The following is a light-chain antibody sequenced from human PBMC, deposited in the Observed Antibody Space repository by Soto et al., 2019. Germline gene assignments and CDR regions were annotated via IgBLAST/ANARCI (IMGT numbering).Light chain of an antibody. J-gene: IGKJ2*01. CDR2: FAS. V-gene: IGKV1-39*01. Sequence: DIQMTQSPSSLSASVGDRVTITCRASQTIGTYLNWYQLKPGRPPKLLIYFASSLQAGVPSRFSGAGSETDFTLTITDLQPEDFTSYFCLQTDSVPYTFGQGT. CDR1: QTIGTY. CDR3: LQTDSVPYT.